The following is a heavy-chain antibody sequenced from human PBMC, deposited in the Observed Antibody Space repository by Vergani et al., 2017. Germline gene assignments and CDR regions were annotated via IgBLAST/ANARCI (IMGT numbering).Heavy chain of an antibody. CDR1: GFTLHDYY. D-gene: IGHD3-10*01. V-gene: IGHV3-11*04. CDR2: ISIDSRTI. CDR3: ALERGAIDR. J-gene: IGHJ4*02. Sequence: QEQLVVSGGTLVKPGGSLRLSCVVSGFTLHDYYMSWIRQAPGKGLEWVAYISIDSRTIYYADSVKGRVTISRDNARNSVFLQMDSLRVNDTAVYFCALERGAIDRWGQGTLVTVSS.